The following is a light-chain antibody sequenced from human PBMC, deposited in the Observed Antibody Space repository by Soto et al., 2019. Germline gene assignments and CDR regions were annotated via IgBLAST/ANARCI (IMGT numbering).Light chain of an antibody. CDR2: GAS. CDR3: QQYGTSPPRYT. Sequence: EIVLTQSPDTLSLSPGERATLSCRASQNFGSNYLAWYQQKRGQAPRFPIYGASSRATGVPDRFSGSGSGTDFTLTISRLEPEDFAVYYCQQYGTSPPRYTFGQGTKVDIK. V-gene: IGKV3-20*01. CDR1: QNFGSNY. J-gene: IGKJ2*01.